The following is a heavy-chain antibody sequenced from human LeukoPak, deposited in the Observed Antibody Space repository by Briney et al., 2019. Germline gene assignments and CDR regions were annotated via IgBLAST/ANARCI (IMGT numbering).Heavy chain of an antibody. Sequence: RASETLSLTCTVSGGSISSSSYYWGWIRQPPGKGLEWIGSIYYSGSTYYNPSLKSRVTISVDTSKNQFSLKLTSVTAADTAVYYCARVDGSGYYSYYFDYWGRGTLVTVS. J-gene: IGHJ4*02. CDR3: ARVDGSGYYSYYFDY. CDR2: IYYSGST. D-gene: IGHD3-22*01. CDR1: GGSISSSSYY. V-gene: IGHV4-39*07.